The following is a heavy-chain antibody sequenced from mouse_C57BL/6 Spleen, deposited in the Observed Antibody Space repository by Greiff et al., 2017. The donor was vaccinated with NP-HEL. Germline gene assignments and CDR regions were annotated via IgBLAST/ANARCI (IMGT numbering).Heavy chain of an antibody. CDR1: GYTFTSYW. V-gene: IGHV1-74*01. D-gene: IGHD1-1*02. Sequence: QVQLQQPGAELVKPGASVKVSCKASGYTFTSYWMHWVKQRPGPGLEWIGRIHPSASDTNYNGKFKGKATLTADNSASTAYMQLSSLTSEDSAVYFCAREGTMDYGFAYWGQGTLVTVSA. J-gene: IGHJ3*01. CDR2: IHPSASDT. CDR3: AREGTMDYGFAY.